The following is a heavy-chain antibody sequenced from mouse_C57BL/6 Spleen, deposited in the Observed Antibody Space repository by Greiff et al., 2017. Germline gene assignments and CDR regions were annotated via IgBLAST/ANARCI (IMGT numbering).Heavy chain of an antibody. CDR3: GRHGTTVVATDWYFDV. Sequence: EVHLVESGGDLVKPGGSLKLSCAASGFTFSSYGMSWVRPTPDKRLAWVATISSGGSYTYYPDGVQGRFTISRDNAKNTLYLQMSSLKSEDTAMYYCGRHGTTVVATDWYFDVWGTGTTVTASS. D-gene: IGHD1-1*01. CDR1: GFTFSSYG. J-gene: IGHJ1*03. V-gene: IGHV5-6*01. CDR2: ISSGGSYT.